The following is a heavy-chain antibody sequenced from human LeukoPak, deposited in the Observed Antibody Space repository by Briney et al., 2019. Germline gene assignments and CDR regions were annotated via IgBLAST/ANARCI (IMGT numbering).Heavy chain of an antibody. Sequence: GSSVKVSCKASGGTFSSYAISWVRQAPGQGLEWMGIITPSGDSTNYAQKFQGRVTMTRDTSTSTVYMELSSLRSEDTAVYYCAREGFHGRELFPTFDYWGQGTLVTVSS. D-gene: IGHD3-10*01. V-gene: IGHV1-46*01. CDR2: ITPSGDST. CDR3: AREGFHGRELFPTFDY. CDR1: GGTFSSYA. J-gene: IGHJ4*02.